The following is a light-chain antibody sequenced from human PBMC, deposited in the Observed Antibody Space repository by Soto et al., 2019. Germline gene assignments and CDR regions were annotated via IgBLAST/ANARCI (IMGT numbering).Light chain of an antibody. CDR3: QQRSNWPLT. V-gene: IGKV3-11*01. J-gene: IGKJ4*01. CDR1: QSVSSY. CDR2: DAS. Sequence: EIVLTQSPATLSLSPGERATLSCRASQSVSSYLAWYQQKPGQAPRLLIYDASNRATGIPARFSGSGSGTDVTLTLRSLEPEDFAVYYCQQRSNWPLTFGGGTKVDSK.